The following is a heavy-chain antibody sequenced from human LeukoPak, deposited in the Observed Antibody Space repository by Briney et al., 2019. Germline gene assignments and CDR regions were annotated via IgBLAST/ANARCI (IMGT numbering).Heavy chain of an antibody. Sequence: GGSLRLSCVASGLTFSNYWMNWLRQAPGKGLEWVAKIKPDGSEEYYVDSVKGRFTISRDNAKNSLFLQMSSLSAEDTAVYYCLAAGGYWGRGTLVTVSS. CDR1: GLTFSNYW. D-gene: IGHD3-10*01. CDR3: LAAGGY. V-gene: IGHV3-7*01. J-gene: IGHJ4*02. CDR2: IKPDGSEE.